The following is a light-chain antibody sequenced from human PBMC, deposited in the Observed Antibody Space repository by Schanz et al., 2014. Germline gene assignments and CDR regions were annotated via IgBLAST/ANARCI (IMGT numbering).Light chain of an antibody. Sequence: QSVLTQPPSASGTPGQTVTISCSGDISNIGSNTVNWYQQLPGTAPKLLIYTNNQRPSGVPDRFSGSKSGTSASLAISGLQSDDEADYYCQSYDSSLSGSVFGGGTKVTVL. CDR3: QSYDSSLSGSV. J-gene: IGLJ2*01. V-gene: IGLV1-44*01. CDR1: ISNIGSNT. CDR2: TNN.